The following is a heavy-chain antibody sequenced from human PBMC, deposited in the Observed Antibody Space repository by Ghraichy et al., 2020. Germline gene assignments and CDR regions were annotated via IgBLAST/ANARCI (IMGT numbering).Heavy chain of an antibody. J-gene: IGHJ4*02. CDR1: GYTFTSYA. Sequence: ASVKVSYKASGYTFTSYAMHWVRQAPGQRLEWMGWINAGNGNTKYSQKFQGRVTITRDTSASTAYMELSSLRSEDTAVYYCARVRGVIYFDYWGQGTLVTVSS. CDR2: INAGNGNT. D-gene: IGHD3-10*01. V-gene: IGHV1-3*01. CDR3: ARVRGVIYFDY.